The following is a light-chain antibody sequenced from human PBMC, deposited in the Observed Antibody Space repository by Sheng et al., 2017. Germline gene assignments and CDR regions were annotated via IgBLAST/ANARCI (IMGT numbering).Light chain of an antibody. V-gene: IGKV1-39*01. Sequence: DIQMTQSPSSLSASVGDTVNITCRASQSINNYLNWYQQKSGKAPEVLIYGASNLESGVPSRFSGGESGRDFYSHHSAVLQPTKNFVNLTYCQQSYSTHWTFG. CDR1: QSINNY. CDR2: GAS. J-gene: IGKJ1*01. CDR3: QQSYSTHWT.